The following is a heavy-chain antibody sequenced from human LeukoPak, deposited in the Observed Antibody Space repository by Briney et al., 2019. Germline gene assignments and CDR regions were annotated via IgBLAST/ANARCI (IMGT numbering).Heavy chain of an antibody. J-gene: IGHJ4*02. Sequence: SETLSLTCTVSGYSISSGYYWGWIRQPPGKGLEWIGEINHSGSTNYNPSLKSRVTISVDTSKNQFSLNLNSVTAADTAVYYCARGGDRSFDYWGQGTLVTVSS. CDR2: INHSGST. V-gene: IGHV4-38-2*02. CDR3: ARGGDRSFDY. D-gene: IGHD3-10*01. CDR1: GYSISSGYY.